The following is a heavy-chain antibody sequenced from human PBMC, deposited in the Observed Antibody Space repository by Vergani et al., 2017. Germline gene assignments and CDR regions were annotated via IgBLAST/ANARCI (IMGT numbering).Heavy chain of an antibody. CDR3: ARDGSYPFDY. Sequence: QVQLVQSGAEVKKPGASVKVSCKASGYTFTSYYMHWVRQAPGQGLEWMGIINPSGGSTSYAQKFQGRVTMTRDTSISTAYMELSRLRSDDTAVYYCARDGSYPFDYWGQGTLVTVSS. V-gene: IGHV1-46*01. J-gene: IGHJ4*02. D-gene: IGHD1-26*01. CDR1: GYTFTSYY. CDR2: INPSGGST.